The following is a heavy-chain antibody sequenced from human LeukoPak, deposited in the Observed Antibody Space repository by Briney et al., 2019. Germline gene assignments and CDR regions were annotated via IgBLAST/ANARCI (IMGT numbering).Heavy chain of an antibody. D-gene: IGHD3-10*01. CDR2: IYTSGST. Sequence: PSETLSLTCTVSGGSISSGSYYWSWIRQPAGKGLEWIGRIYTSGSTNYNPSLRSRVTISLDTSKNQFSLKLSSVTAADTAVYYCARDSPEYYGSGSYAYWGQGTLVTVSS. CDR3: ARDSPEYYGSGSYAY. V-gene: IGHV4-61*02. J-gene: IGHJ4*02. CDR1: GGSISSGSYY.